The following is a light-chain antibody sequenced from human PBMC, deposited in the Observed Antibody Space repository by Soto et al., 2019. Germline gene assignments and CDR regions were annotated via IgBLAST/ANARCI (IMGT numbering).Light chain of an antibody. CDR3: QQYSYYAT. V-gene: IGKV1-5*03. J-gene: IGKJ1*01. CDR1: QTISSW. Sequence: DIQMTQSPSTLSACVGDRVTITCRASQTISSWLAWYQQKPGKAPKLLIYKASTLESGVPSRFSGSGSGTDFTLTVTSLQPEDFATYYCQQYSYYATFGQGTKVEIK. CDR2: KAS.